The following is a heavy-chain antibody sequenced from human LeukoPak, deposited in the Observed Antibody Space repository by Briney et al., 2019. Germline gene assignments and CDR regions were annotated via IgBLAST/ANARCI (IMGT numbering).Heavy chain of an antibody. V-gene: IGHV4-39*07. Sequence: SETLSLTCTVSGGSISSSSYYWGWIRQPPGKGLEWIGRIYYSGSTYYNPSLKSRVTISVDTSKNQFSLKLSSVTAADTAVYYCARAALVTMIVVVHNWFDPWGQGTLVTVSS. CDR2: IYYSGST. J-gene: IGHJ5*02. CDR3: ARAALVTMIVVVHNWFDP. D-gene: IGHD3-22*01. CDR1: GGSISSSSYY.